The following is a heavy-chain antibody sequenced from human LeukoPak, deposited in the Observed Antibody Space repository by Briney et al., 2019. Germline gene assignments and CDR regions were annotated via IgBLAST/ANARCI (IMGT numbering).Heavy chain of an antibody. CDR3: AKPARTDYADY. CDR2: ISGSGGRT. V-gene: IGHV3-23*01. J-gene: IGHJ4*02. Sequence: ETLSLTCAVYGGSFSGYYWSWIRQPPGKGLEWVSAISGSGGRTHYADSVKGRFTISRDNSKNTLYLQMNSLRAEDTAVYYCAKPARTDYADYWGQGTLVTVSS. D-gene: IGHD1-14*01. CDR1: GGSFSGYY.